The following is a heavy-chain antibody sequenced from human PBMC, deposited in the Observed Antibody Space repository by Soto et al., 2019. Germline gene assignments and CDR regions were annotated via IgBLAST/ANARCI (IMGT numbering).Heavy chain of an antibody. CDR1: GGTFSSYA. CDR2: IIPIFGTA. J-gene: IGHJ6*02. CDR3: ARTYYYGSGSYYNEYYYYGMDV. D-gene: IGHD3-10*01. V-gene: IGHV1-69*13. Sequence: GASVKVSCKASGGTFSSYAISWVRQAPGQGLEWMGGIIPIFGTANYAQKFQGRVTITADESTSTAYMELSSLRSEDTAVYYCARTYYYGSGSYYNEYYYYGMDVWGQGTTVTVSS.